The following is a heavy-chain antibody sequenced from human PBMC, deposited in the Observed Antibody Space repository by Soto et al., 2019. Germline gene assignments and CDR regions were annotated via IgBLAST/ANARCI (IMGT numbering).Heavy chain of an antibody. CDR3: AREADPVGANDAFDI. V-gene: IGHV3-30*04. D-gene: IGHD1-26*01. J-gene: IGHJ3*02. Sequence: GGSLRLSCTATGFTFSNYAMHWVRQAPGKGLDWVALISYNGDKKYYTDSVKGRFTISRDNSRNTVYLQLRSLRPEDTAMFYCAREADPVGANDAFDIWGQGTMVTV. CDR1: GFTFSNYA. CDR2: ISYNGDKK.